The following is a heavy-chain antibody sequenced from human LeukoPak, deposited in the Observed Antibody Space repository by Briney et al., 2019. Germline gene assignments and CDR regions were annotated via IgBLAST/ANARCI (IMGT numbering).Heavy chain of an antibody. Sequence: SVTLSLTCAVYGGSFSGYYWSWIRQPPGKGLEWIGEINHSGSTNYNPSLKSRVTISVDKSKNQFSLKLGSVTAADTAVYYCARPYYYDSSGYYSDWGQGTLVTVSS. CDR2: INHSGST. CDR3: ARPYYYDSSGYYSD. CDR1: GGSFSGYY. V-gene: IGHV4-34*01. J-gene: IGHJ4*02. D-gene: IGHD3-22*01.